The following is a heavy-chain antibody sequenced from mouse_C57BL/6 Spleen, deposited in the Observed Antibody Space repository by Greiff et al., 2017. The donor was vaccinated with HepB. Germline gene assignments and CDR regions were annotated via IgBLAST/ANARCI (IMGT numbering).Heavy chain of an antibody. V-gene: IGHV1-22*01. CDR3: ARWGDYFDY. Sequence: EVKLQESGPELVKPGASVKMSCKASGYTFTDYNMHWVKQSHGKSLEWIGYINPNNGGTSYNQKFKGKATLTVNKSSSTAYMELRSLTSEDSAVYYCARWGDYFDYWGQGTTLTVSS. J-gene: IGHJ2*01. CDR1: GYTFTDYN. CDR2: INPNNGGT.